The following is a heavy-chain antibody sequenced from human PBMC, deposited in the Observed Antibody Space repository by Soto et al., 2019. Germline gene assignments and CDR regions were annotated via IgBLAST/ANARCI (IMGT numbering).Heavy chain of an antibody. CDR2: IYYSGST. CDR1: CGSISSGGYY. V-gene: IGHV4-31*03. D-gene: IGHD3-22*01. CDR3: AGQGNYYDCSGSWGWFDP. J-gene: IGHJ5*02. Sequence: SETLSLTCTVSCGSISSGGYYWSWIRQHPGKGLEWIGYIYYSGSTYYNPSLKSRVTISVDTSKNQFSLKLSSVTAADTAVYYCAGQGNYYDCSGSWGWFDPWGQGTLVTVSS.